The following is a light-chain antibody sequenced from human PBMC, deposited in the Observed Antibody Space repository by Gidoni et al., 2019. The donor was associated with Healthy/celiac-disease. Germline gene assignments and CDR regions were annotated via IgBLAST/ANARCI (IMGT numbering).Light chain of an antibody. CDR3: QQYGSSPRA. CDR1: QSVSSSY. Sequence: EIVLTHSPGTLSLSPGERATLSCSASQSVSSSYLAWYQQKPVQAPRLLIYGASSRATGIPDRFSGSESGTDFTLTISRLEPEDVAVYYGQQYGSSPRAFGQXTKVEIK. CDR2: GAS. V-gene: IGKV3-20*01. J-gene: IGKJ1*01.